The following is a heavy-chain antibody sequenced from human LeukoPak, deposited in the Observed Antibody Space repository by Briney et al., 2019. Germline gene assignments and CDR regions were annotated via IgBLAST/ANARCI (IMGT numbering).Heavy chain of an antibody. CDR3: ARVGYYYYGMDV. Sequence: PSETLSLTCTVSGGSISSSNYYWGWIRQPPGKGLEWIGYIYYSGSTNYNPSLKSRVTISADTSKSQFSLKLSSVTAADTAVYYCARVGYYYYGMDVWGQGTTVTVSS. D-gene: IGHD2-15*01. CDR1: GGSISSSNYY. V-gene: IGHV4-61*05. CDR2: IYYSGST. J-gene: IGHJ6*02.